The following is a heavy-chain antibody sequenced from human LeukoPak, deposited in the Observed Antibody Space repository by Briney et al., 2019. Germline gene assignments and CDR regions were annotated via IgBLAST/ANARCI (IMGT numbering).Heavy chain of an antibody. V-gene: IGHV3-23*01. CDR3: SKGGRWDYYDSSH. CDR2: ISGSGGST. Sequence: PGGSLRLSCTASGFTFSSYAINWVRLAPGKGLEWVSSISGSGGSTFYYADSVKGRFTVSRDNSMNTVYLQMNSLRADDTAVYYCSKGGRWDYYDSSHWGQGTMVIVSS. D-gene: IGHD3-22*01. J-gene: IGHJ3*01. CDR1: GFTFSSYA.